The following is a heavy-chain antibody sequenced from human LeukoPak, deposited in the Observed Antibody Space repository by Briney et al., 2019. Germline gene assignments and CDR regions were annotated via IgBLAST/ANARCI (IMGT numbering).Heavy chain of an antibody. V-gene: IGHV3-33*01. CDR1: GFTFSSYG. CDR2: IWYDGSNK. D-gene: IGHD2-2*01. CDR3: AREGSVVPAAIGWFDP. Sequence: PGGSLRLSCAASGFTFSSYGMHWVRQAPGKGLEWVAVIWYDGSNKYYADSVKGRFTISRDNSKNTLYLQMNSLRAEDTAVYYCAREGSVVPAAIGWFDPWGQGTLVTVSS. J-gene: IGHJ5*02.